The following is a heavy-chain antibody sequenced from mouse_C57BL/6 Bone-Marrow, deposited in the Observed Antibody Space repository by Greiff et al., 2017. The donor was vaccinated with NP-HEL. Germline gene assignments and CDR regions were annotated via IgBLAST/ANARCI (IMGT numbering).Heavy chain of an antibody. CDR2: INPSSGYT. D-gene: IGHD2-2*01. CDR1: GYTFTSYW. CDR3: ARDLLWLRWYFDV. J-gene: IGHJ1*03. Sequence: QVQLQQSGAELAKPGASVKLSCKASGYTFTSYWMHWVKQRPGQGLEWIGYINPSSGYTKYNQKFKDKATLTADKSSSTAYMQLSSLTYEDSAVYYCARDLLWLRWYFDVWGTGTTVTVSS. V-gene: IGHV1-7*01.